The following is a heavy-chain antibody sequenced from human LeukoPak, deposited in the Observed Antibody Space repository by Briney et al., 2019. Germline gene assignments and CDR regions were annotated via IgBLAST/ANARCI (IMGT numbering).Heavy chain of an antibody. D-gene: IGHD6-19*01. Sequence: SETLSPICAVYGGSFRGYFWTWIRQPPGKGLEWIGEINHSGDTDHHPSLKSRVTMSIDMSKNQFSLNLTSVTAADTAVYYCARGRYSSGWYGGYFQHWGQGALVIVSS. V-gene: IGHV4-34*01. CDR2: INHSGDT. CDR3: ARGRYSSGWYGGYFQH. CDR1: GGSFRGYF. J-gene: IGHJ1*01.